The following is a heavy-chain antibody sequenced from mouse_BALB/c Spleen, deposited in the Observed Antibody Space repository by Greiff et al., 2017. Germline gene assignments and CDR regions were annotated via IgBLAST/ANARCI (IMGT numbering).Heavy chain of an antibody. J-gene: IGHJ4*01. CDR2: ISSGSSTI. Sequence: EVKVVESGGGLVQPGGSRKLSCAASGFTFSSFGMHWVRQAPEKGLEWVAYISSGSSTIYYADTVKGRFTISRDNPKNTLFLQMTSLRSEDTAMYYCARWDYYGSSYGYAMDYWGQGTSVTVSS. V-gene: IGHV5-17*02. CDR3: ARWDYYGSSYGYAMDY. D-gene: IGHD1-1*01. CDR1: GFTFSSFG.